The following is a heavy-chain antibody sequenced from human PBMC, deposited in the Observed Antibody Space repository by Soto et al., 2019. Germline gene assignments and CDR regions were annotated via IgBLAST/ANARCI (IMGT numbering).Heavy chain of an antibody. J-gene: IGHJ4*02. Sequence: LETKSLTRTVSGDSISSYYWRWIRQPPGKGLEWIGYLYYSGSTSYSPSLKSRVTISVDTSKNQFSLKLTSVTAADTAVYYCAKAEASFFDYWGQGALVIVSS. V-gene: IGHV4-59*01. CDR3: AKAEASFFDY. CDR2: LYYSGST. CDR1: GDSISSYY.